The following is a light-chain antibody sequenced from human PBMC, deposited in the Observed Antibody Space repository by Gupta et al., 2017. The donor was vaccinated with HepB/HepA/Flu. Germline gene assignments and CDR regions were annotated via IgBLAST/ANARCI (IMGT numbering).Light chain of an antibody. J-gene: IGKJ4*01. CDR1: QDISNY. Sequence: DIQMTQSPSSLSASVGDRVTITCQASQDISNYLNWYQQRPGKAPKLLIYDASYLETWVPSRFSGSGFGTDFTFTISSLQPEDVATYYCQHYDILPLTFGRGTKVEIK. CDR2: DAS. CDR3: QHYDILPLT. V-gene: IGKV1-33*01.